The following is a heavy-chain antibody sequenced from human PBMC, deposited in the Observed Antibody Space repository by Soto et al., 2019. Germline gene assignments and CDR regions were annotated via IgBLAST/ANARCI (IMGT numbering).Heavy chain of an antibody. CDR3: ARDFSRYYDNSRLLWSY. Sequence: SVKVSCKASGYTFRSYGISWVRQAPGQGLEWVGWISAYNGDTHYAPKFQDRITLTTETSTDTAYMELRSLRLDDTAVYYCARDFSRYYDNSRLLWSYCGQGSLVPGSS. V-gene: IGHV1-18*04. CDR1: GYTFRSYG. J-gene: IGHJ1*01. D-gene: IGHD3-22*01. CDR2: ISAYNGDT.